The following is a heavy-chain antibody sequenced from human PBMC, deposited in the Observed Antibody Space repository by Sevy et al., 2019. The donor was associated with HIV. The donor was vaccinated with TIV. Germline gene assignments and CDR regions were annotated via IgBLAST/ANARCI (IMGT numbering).Heavy chain of an antibody. CDR2: IYYSGST. D-gene: IGHD6-19*01. CDR3: AGKYSSDCLYYYYGMDV. J-gene: IGHJ6*02. V-gene: IGHV4-39*01. Sequence: SETLSLTCTVSGGSISSRSYYWGWIRHPPGKGLEWIGSIYYSGSTYYNPSLKSRVTISVDTSKNQFSLKLSSVTAADTAVYYCAGKYSSDCLYYYYGMDVWGQGTTVTVSS. CDR1: GGSISSRSYY.